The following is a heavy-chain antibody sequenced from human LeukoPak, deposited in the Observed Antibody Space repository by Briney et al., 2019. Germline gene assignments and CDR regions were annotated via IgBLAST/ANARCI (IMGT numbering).Heavy chain of an antibody. CDR3: VRGALRDCSYTSCTRGNWFDH. V-gene: IGHV3-74*01. Sequence: PGGSLRLSCAASGFTFSSHWMHWVRQAPEKGLVGVAHINADGSGTYYAASVKGRFTISRDNAKNTLYLQMHSLTAEDTAVCYCVRGALRDCSYTSCTRGNWFDHWGQGTLVTVSS. J-gene: IGHJ5*02. CDR2: INADGSGT. CDR1: GFTFSSHW. D-gene: IGHD2-2*01.